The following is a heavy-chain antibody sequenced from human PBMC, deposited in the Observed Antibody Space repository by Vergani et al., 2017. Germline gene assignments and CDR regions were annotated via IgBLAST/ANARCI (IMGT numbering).Heavy chain of an antibody. V-gene: IGHV1-58*02. J-gene: IGHJ3*02. Sequence: QMQLVQSGPEVKKPGTSVKVSCKASGVTFTSSAMQWVRQARGQRLEWIGWIVVGSGNTNYAQKFQERVTITRDMSTSTAYMELSSLRSEDTAVYYCAAAILSGSYYWDAFDIWGQGTRVTVSS. CDR2: IVVGSGNT. D-gene: IGHD3-10*01. CDR1: GVTFTSSA. CDR3: AAAILSGSYYWDAFDI.